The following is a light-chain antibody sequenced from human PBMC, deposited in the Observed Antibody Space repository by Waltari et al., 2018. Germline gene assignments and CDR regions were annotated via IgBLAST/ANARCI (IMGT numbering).Light chain of an antibody. Sequence: SYDLTQPPSVSVAPGQTATTTCSGATLRSTYVSWYQIRPGQSPVMVIYQDVKRPSDIPERFSGSISGDTATLTISGTQAMDEADYYCQTWDSNVIFGGGTKLTVL. V-gene: IGLV3-1*01. J-gene: IGLJ2*01. CDR3: QTWDSNVI. CDR2: QDV. CDR1: TLRSTY.